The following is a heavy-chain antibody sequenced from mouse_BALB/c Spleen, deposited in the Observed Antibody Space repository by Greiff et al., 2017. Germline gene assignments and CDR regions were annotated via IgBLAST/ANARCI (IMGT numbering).Heavy chain of an antibody. J-gene: IGHJ4*01. CDR1: GYTFTSYY. CDR3: TRPFMDY. Sequence: QVQLKQSGAELVKPGASVKLSCKASGYTFTSYYMYWVKQRPGQGLEWIGEINPSNGGTNFNEKFKSKATLTVDKSSSTAYMQLSSLTSEDSAVYYCTRPFMDYWGQGTSVTVSS. V-gene: IGHV1S81*02. CDR2: INPSNGGT.